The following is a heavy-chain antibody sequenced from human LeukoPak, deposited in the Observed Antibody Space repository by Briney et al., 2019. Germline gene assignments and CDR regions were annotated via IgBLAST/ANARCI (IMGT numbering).Heavy chain of an antibody. V-gene: IGHV3-72*01. CDR2: TRNKANSYST. D-gene: IGHD3-22*01. CDR1: GFIYHLLY. Sequence: PGGSQSLFCRPCGFIYHLLYMHWLRQAPGKGLEWVGRTRNKANSYSTEYAASVKGRFIISRDASKNSLYLRMNTLKTEDTAVYYCARSYYYGGSSYYIDYWGQGTLVTVSS. J-gene: IGHJ4*02. CDR3: ARSYYYGGSSYYIDY.